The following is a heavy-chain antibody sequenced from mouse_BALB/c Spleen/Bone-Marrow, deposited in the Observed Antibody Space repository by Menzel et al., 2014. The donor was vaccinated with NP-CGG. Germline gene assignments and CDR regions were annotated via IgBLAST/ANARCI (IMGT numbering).Heavy chain of an antibody. CDR1: GYTFTSYW. V-gene: IGHV1-7*01. Sequence: VQLQQSGAELAKPGASVKVSCKASGYTFTSYWMHWVKQRPGQGLEWIGYINPSTGYTEYNQKFKDKATLTADKSSSTAYMQLSSLTSEDSAVYYCARETYAGYYFDYWGQGTTLTVSS. CDR2: INPSTGYT. D-gene: IGHD2-3*01. CDR3: ARETYAGYYFDY. J-gene: IGHJ2*01.